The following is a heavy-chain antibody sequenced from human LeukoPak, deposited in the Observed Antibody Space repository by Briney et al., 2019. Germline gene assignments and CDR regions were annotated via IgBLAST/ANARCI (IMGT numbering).Heavy chain of an antibody. CDR3: ARRGLVAGIYDLVYGFDI. CDR2: VNPDTGNT. V-gene: IGHV1-8*03. D-gene: IGHD3/OR15-3a*01. CDR1: GYSFTTFH. J-gene: IGHJ3*02. Sequence: ASVTVSCKAAGYSFTTFHINWVRQAPGQGPEWMGWVNPDTGNTGFAQKFQGRVTITQNNSVTTVYMELSSLTSEDTAVYYCARRGLVAGIYDLVYGFDIWGQGTMVTVSS.